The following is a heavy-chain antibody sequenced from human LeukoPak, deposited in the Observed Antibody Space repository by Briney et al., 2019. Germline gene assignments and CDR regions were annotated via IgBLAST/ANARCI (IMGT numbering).Heavy chain of an antibody. CDR3: ARGPLTGSGYDWLFDY. Sequence: GSLRLSCAACGFTFSSYWMSWVRQAPGKGLEWVANIKQDGSEKYYVDSVKGRFTISRDNAKNSLYLQMNSLRAEDMAVYYCARGPLTGSGYDWLFDYWGQGTLVTVSS. J-gene: IGHJ4*02. V-gene: IGHV3-7*03. D-gene: IGHD5-12*01. CDR1: GFTFSSYW. CDR2: IKQDGSEK.